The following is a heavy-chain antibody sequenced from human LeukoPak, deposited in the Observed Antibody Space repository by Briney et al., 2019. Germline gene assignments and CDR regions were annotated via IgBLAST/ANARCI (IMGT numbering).Heavy chain of an antibody. CDR3: ARALLWFGELSHNYYYYYMGV. CDR1: GYTFASYA. D-gene: IGHD3-10*01. J-gene: IGHJ6*03. CDR2: IIPIFGTA. Sequence: RASVKVSCKASGYTFASYAISWVRQAPGQGLEWMGGIIPIFGTANYAQKFQGRVTITADKSTSTAYMELSSLRSEDTAVYYCARALLWFGELSHNYYYYYMGVWGKGTTVTVSS. V-gene: IGHV1-69*06.